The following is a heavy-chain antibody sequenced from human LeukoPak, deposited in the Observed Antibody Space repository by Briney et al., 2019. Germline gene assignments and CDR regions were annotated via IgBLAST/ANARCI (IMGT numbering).Heavy chain of an antibody. CDR2: INPSGGST. J-gene: IGHJ3*02. D-gene: IGHD3-10*01. CDR3: ARAHITMVRGVIITYAFDI. CDR1: GYTFTSYY. Sequence: GALVKVSCKASGYTFTSYYMHWVRQAPGQGLEWMGIINPSGGSTSYAQKFQGRVTMTRDTSTSTVYMELSSLRSEDTAVYYCARAHITMVRGVIITYAFDIWGQGTMVTVSS. V-gene: IGHV1-46*01.